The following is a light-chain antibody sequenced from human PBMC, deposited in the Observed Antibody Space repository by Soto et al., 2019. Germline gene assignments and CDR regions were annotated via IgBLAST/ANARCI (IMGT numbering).Light chain of an antibody. CDR1: QTVRNNY. CDR3: KQFSSYKLT. J-gene: IGKJ4*02. Sequence: EFVLTQSPGTLSLSPGERATLSCRASQTVRNNYLAWYQQKPGQAPRLLIYDASSRATGIPDRFSGGGSGTDFTVGISRLEPEDFAVYYCKQFSSYKLTFGGGTKV. V-gene: IGKV3-20*01. CDR2: DAS.